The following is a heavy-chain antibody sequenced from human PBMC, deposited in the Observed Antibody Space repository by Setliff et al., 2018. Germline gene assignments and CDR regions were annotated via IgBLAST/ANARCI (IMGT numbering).Heavy chain of an antibody. J-gene: IGHJ4*02. CDR1: GFIFDDYG. Sequence: GGSLRLSCAASGFIFDDYGMSWVRQAPGKGLEWVSGINWNGGSTGYAGSVKGRFTISRDNAKNSLYLQMNSLRAEDTAVYYCAKELLWFGELFPTFDYWGQGTLVTAPQ. CDR2: INWNGGST. D-gene: IGHD3-10*01. V-gene: IGHV3-20*04. CDR3: AKELLWFGELFPTFDY.